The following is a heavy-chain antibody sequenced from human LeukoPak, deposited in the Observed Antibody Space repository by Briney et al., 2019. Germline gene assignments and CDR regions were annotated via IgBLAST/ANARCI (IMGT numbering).Heavy chain of an antibody. CDR1: GGSISSYY. Sequence: PSETLSLTCTVSGGSISSYYWSWIRQPPGKRLEWIGYIYYSGSTNYNPSLKSRVTISVDTSKNQFSLKLSSVTAADTAVYYCARTGDCSGGSCYGNWFDPWGQGTLVTVSS. D-gene: IGHD2-15*01. CDR2: IYYSGST. J-gene: IGHJ5*02. CDR3: ARTGDCSGGSCYGNWFDP. V-gene: IGHV4-59*01.